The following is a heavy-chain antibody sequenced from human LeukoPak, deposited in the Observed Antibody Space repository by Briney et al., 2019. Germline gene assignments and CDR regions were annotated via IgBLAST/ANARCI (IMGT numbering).Heavy chain of an antibody. V-gene: IGHV4-39*07. J-gene: IGHJ6*02. CDR1: GGSTSRYTYY. D-gene: IGHD3-10*02. CDR2: IFYSGIT. CDR3: ARDLFF. Sequence: PSETLSPTCTVSGGSTSRYTYYWGWIRQPPGKGLEWIGSIFYSGITSYNPSLKSRVTISLDTSKSQFSLNLSSVTAADTAVYYCARDLFFWGQGTTVTVSS.